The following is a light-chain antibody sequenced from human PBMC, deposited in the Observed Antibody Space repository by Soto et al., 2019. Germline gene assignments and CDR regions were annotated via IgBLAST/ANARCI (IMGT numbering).Light chain of an antibody. CDR3: QQYNSDSYT. Sequence: DIQMTQSPSTLSASVGDRVTITCRASQSISNWLAWYQQKPGKVPKLLIYKASSLESGVPSRFSGSGSGTEFTLTTSTLQPDDFATYYYQQYNSDSYTFGQGTKVEIK. J-gene: IGKJ2*01. V-gene: IGKV1-5*03. CDR1: QSISNW. CDR2: KAS.